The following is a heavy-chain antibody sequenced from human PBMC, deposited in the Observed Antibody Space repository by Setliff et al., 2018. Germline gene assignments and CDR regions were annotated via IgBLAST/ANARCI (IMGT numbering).Heavy chain of an antibody. V-gene: IGHV4-4*08. CDR1: PGHAIVT. D-gene: IGHD6-6*01. Sequence: PSETLSLTWSLADPGHAIVTETESRDHTGESQGPEWIGYVYSTGTTTYNPLLKSRATMSVDTSRKNFSLRLTSVTAADTAVYYCARGGSTIASRPDLVYFDSWGRGALVTVSS. CDR3: ARGGSTIASRPDLVYFDS. J-gene: IGHJ4*02. CDR2: VYSTGTT.